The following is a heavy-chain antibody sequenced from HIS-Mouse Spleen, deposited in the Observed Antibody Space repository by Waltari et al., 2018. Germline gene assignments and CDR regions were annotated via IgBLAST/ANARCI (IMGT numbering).Heavy chain of an antibody. Sequence: PTATLTCTFSGFSLSTSGMCLSWIRPPPGKALEWLARIDWDDDKYYSTSLKTRLTISRDTSKNQVVLTMTNMDPLDTATYYCARIAEGYTSGWYAFDYWGQGTLVTVSS. V-gene: IGHV2-70*11. CDR2: IDWDDDK. J-gene: IGHJ4*02. D-gene: IGHD6-19*01. CDR1: GFSLSTSGMC. CDR3: ARIAEGYTSGWYAFDY.